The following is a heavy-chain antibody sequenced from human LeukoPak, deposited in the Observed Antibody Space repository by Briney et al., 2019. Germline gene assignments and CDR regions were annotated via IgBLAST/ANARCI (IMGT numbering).Heavy chain of an antibody. CDR3: ARAGYDSSGYYLPWYFDY. D-gene: IGHD3-22*01. Sequence: GRSLRLSCAASGFTFSSYGMHWVRQAPGKGLEWVAVIWYDGSNKYYADSVKGRFTISRDNSKNTLYLQMNSLRAEDTAVYYCARAGYDSSGYYLPWYFDYWGQGTLVTVSS. CDR2: IWYDGSNK. J-gene: IGHJ4*02. CDR1: GFTFSSYG. V-gene: IGHV3-33*01.